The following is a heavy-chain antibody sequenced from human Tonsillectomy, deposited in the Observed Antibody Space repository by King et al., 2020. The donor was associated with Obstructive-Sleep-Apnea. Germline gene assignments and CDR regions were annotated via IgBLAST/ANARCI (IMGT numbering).Heavy chain of an antibody. CDR1: GYSFTDYW. Sequence: LVESGAEVKKPGESLKISCEGFGYSFTDYWIGWVRQMPGKDLEWMGIIHPGDSGTRYSPSFQGQVTISVDKSTSTAYLQWDSLKAWDTAVYYCARHSNTNIVGTLPDYWGQGTLVAVSS. J-gene: IGHJ4*02. CDR3: ARHSNTNIVGTLPDY. CDR2: IHPGDSGT. V-gene: IGHV5-51*01. D-gene: IGHD2-21*01.